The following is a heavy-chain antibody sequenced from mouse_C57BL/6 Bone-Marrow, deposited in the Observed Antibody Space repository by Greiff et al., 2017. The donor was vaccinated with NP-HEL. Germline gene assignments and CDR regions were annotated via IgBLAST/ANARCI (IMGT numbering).Heavy chain of an antibody. J-gene: IGHJ4*01. CDR1: GYTFTDYY. D-gene: IGHD1-1*01. CDR3: ARRPYYYGSGDYAMDY. CDR2: INPNNGGT. Sequence: VQLQQSGPELVKPGASVKISCKASGYTFTDYYMNWVKQSHGKSLEWIGDINPNNGGTSYNQKFKGKATLTVDKSSSTAYMALRSLTSEDSAVYYCARRPYYYGSGDYAMDYWGQGTSVTVSS. V-gene: IGHV1-26*01.